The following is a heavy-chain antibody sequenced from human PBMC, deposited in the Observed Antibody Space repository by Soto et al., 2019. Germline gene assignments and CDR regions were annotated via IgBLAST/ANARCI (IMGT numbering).Heavy chain of an antibody. V-gene: IGHV1-18*01. CDR2: ISAYNGNT. CDR3: ARDRWGSGYESWFDP. Sequence: PGESLKISCKASGYTFTSYGISWVRQAPGQGLEWMGWISAYNGNTNYAQKLQGRVTMTTDTSTSTAYMELRSLRSDDTAVYYCARDRWGSGYESWFDPWGQGTLVTVSS. J-gene: IGHJ5*02. CDR1: GYTFTSYG. D-gene: IGHD3-3*01.